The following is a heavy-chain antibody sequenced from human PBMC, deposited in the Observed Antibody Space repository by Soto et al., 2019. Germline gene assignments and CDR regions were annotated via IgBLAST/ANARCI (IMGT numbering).Heavy chain of an antibody. Sequence: QVLLQESGPGLVKPSGTLSLTCTVSHFSVTNNKYWSWVRQSPGKPLEWIDEIYHSGTTYYNPSHSSRVSMSMDKSKNQISLILTSVTAADTAVYYCARDSRYCTDSGCSIMRDAFDVWGQGTLVTVSS. CDR3: ARDSRYCTDSGCSIMRDAFDV. D-gene: IGHD2-15*01. CDR1: HFSVTNNKY. CDR2: IYHSGTT. V-gene: IGHV4-4*02. J-gene: IGHJ3*01.